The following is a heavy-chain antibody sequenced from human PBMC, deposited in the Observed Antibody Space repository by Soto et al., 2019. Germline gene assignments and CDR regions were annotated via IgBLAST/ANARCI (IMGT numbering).Heavy chain of an antibody. CDR3: ARPVEMATISRSYLFY. J-gene: IGHJ4*02. CDR2: IIPIFGTA. Sequence: QVQLVQSGAEVKKPGSSVKVSCKASGGTFSNYAINWVRQAPGQGLEWMGGIIPIFGTANYAQKFQGRVTITADESTSTAYLDLSSLRSGDTAVYCCARPVEMATISRSYLFYWGQGTLVTVSS. V-gene: IGHV1-69*01. CDR1: GGTFSNYA. D-gene: IGHD5-12*01.